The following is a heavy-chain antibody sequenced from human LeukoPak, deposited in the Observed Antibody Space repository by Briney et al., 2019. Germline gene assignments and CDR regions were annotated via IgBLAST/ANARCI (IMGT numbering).Heavy chain of an antibody. Sequence: SETLPLTCTVSGGSISSSTSYYWGWVRQPPGKGLEWIGSIYYSGSTYCNPSLKSRVAISVDTSKNQFSLKLSSVTAADTAVYYCARHTTMIRRPYNWFDPWGQGTLVTVSS. CDR2: IYYSGST. V-gene: IGHV4-39*01. D-gene: IGHD5-18*01. J-gene: IGHJ5*02. CDR3: ARHTTMIRRPYNWFDP. CDR1: GGSISSSTSYY.